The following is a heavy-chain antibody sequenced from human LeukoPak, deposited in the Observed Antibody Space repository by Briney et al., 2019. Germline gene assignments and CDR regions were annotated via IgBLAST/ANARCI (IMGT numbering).Heavy chain of an antibody. CDR3: ASLVITAPFDY. V-gene: IGHV1-46*01. D-gene: IGHD3-22*01. CDR1: GYTFTSYY. CDR2: INPSGGST. J-gene: IGHJ4*02. Sequence: ASVKVSCKASGYTFTSYYMHWVRPAPGQGLEWMGIINPSGGSTSYAQKFQGRVTMTRDTSTSTVYMELSSLRSEDTAVYYCASLVITAPFDYWGQGTLVTVSS.